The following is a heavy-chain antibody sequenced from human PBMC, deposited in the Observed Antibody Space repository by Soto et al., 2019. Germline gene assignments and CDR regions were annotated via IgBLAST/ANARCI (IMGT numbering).Heavy chain of an antibody. J-gene: IGHJ4*02. CDR3: AKARWSAVAGMVH. CDR1: GFTFDDYA. Sequence: EVQLVESGGGLVQPGRSLRLSCAASGFTFDDYAMHWVRQAPGKGLEWVSGISWNSGSIGYADSVKGRFTISRDNAKNSLYLQMNSLRAEDTALYYCAKARWSAVAGMVHWGQGTLVTVFS. D-gene: IGHD6-19*01. V-gene: IGHV3-9*01. CDR2: ISWNSGSI.